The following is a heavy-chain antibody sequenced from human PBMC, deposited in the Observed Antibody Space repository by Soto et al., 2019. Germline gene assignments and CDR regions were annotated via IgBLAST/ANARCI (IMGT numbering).Heavy chain of an antibody. CDR2: ISYDGSNK. V-gene: IGHV3-30*18. D-gene: IGHD1-1*01. CDR1: GFTFSSYG. J-gene: IGHJ6*02. CDR3: AKDGSGTTYYYGMDV. Sequence: PGGSLRLSCAASGFTFSSYGMHWVRQAPGKGLEWVAVISYDGSNKYYADSVKGRSTISRDNSKNTLYLQMNSLRAEDTAVYYCAKDGSGTTYYYGMDVWGQGTTVTVSS.